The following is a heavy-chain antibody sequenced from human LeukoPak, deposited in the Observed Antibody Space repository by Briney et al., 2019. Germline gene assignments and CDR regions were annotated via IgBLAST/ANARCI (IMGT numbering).Heavy chain of an antibody. V-gene: IGHV3-7*03. CDR1: GFTFSSYW. CDR3: ARKAYGLDV. J-gene: IGHJ6*04. CDR2: IKQDGSEK. Sequence: GGSLRLSCAPSGFTFSSYWISWVRQAPGKGLEWVANIKQDGSEKYYVDSVKGRFTISRDNAKNSLYLQMNSLRAEDTAVYYCARKAYGLDVWGKGTTVTVSS.